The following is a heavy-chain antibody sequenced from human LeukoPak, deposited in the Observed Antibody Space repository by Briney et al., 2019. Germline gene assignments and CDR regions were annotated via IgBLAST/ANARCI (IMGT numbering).Heavy chain of an antibody. CDR1: GGSISSYY. V-gene: IGHV4-59*01. CDR2: ISYSGST. CDR3: ARYIWGSYPTFEDY. D-gene: IGHD3-16*02. Sequence: SETLSLTCTVSGGSISSYYWSWIRQPPGKGLEWIGYISYSGSTNYNPSLKSRVTISVDTSKNQLSLKLNSVIAADTAVYYCARYIWGSYPTFEDYWGQGSLVTVSS. J-gene: IGHJ4*02.